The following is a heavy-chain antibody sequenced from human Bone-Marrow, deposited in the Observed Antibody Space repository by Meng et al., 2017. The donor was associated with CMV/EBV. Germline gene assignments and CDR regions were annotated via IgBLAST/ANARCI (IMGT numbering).Heavy chain of an antibody. D-gene: IGHD3-10*01. CDR2: ISGSGGST. J-gene: IGHJ6*02. CDR1: GFTFSSYA. V-gene: IGHV3-23*01. CDR3: ARVIAYYGSGPHLYYYYGMDV. Sequence: GESLKISCAASGFTFSSYAMSWVRQAPGKGLEWVSAISGSGGSTYYADSVKGRFTISRDNSKNTLYLQMNSLRAEDTAVYYCARVIAYYGSGPHLYYYYGMDVWGQGTTVTVSS.